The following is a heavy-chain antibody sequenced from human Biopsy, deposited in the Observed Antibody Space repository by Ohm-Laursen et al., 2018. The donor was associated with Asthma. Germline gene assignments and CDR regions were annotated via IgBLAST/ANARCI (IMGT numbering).Heavy chain of an antibody. CDR1: GGSIKSSS. CDR2: SGNT. CDR3: ARLWDYYDSRAPGGDAFDI. J-gene: IGHJ3*02. D-gene: IGHD3-22*01. V-gene: IGHV4-59*01. Sequence: SETLSLTCGISGGSIKSSSWTWIRQPPGKGLEWIGYSGNTNYNPSLKSRVTISVDTSKNQVSLELRSVSSSDTAVYYCARLWDYYDSRAPGGDAFDIWGQGTMVSVSS.